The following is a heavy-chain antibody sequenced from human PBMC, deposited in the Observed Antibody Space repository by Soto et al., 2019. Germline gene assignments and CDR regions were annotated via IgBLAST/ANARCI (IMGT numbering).Heavy chain of an antibody. CDR2: INPNSGGT. Sequence: QVQLVQSGAEVKKPGASVKVSCKASGYTFTGYYMHWVRQAPGQGLEWMGWINPNSGGTNYAQKFQGRVTMTRDTSISTAYMELSRLRSDDTAVYYCLRIHSSSWYGGWFDPWGQGTLVTVSS. J-gene: IGHJ5*02. V-gene: IGHV1-2*02. CDR1: GYTFTGYY. D-gene: IGHD6-13*01. CDR3: LRIHSSSWYGGWFDP.